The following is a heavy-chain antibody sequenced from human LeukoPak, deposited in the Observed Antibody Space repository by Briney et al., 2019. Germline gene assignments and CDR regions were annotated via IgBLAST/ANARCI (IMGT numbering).Heavy chain of an antibody. J-gene: IGHJ6*03. V-gene: IGHV3-21*01. CDR2: ISSSSSYV. CDR3: ARVRVYYYMDV. Sequence: GGSLRLSCAASGFTFSTYTMSWVRQAPGKGLEWVSSISSSSSYVYYADSMKGRFTISRDNAKNSLYLQMNSLRAEDTAVYYCARVRVYYYMDVWGKGTTVTVSS. CDR1: GFTFSTYT.